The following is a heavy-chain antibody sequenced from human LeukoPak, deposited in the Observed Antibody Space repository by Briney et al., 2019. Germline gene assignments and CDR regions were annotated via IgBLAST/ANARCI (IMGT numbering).Heavy chain of an antibody. D-gene: IGHD7-27*01. CDR3: ARALTGDPFDY. CDR2: TSHSGST. Sequence: SETLSLTCIVSGDSISSYYWSWIRQPPGKGLEWIGYTSHSGSTNSNPSLKSRVTISVDTSKNQFSLTLSSVTAADTAVYYCARALTGDPFDYWGQGTLVTVSS. CDR1: GDSISSYY. J-gene: IGHJ4*02. V-gene: IGHV4-59*01.